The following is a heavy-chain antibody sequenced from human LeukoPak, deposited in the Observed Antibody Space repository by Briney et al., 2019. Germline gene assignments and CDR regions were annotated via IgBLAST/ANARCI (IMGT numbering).Heavy chain of an antibody. CDR1: GFTFSSYW. D-gene: IGHD3-22*01. V-gene: IGHV3-74*01. CDR2: IKSDGKT. Sequence: GGSLRLSCAASGFTFSSYWMHWIRQAPGKGLVWVSRIKSDGKTNYADSVKGRFTISRDNAKNTVSLQMNSLRAEDTGVYYCARAPSEIGGYYPEYFRHWGQGTLVTVSS. J-gene: IGHJ1*01. CDR3: ARAPSEIGGYYPEYFRH.